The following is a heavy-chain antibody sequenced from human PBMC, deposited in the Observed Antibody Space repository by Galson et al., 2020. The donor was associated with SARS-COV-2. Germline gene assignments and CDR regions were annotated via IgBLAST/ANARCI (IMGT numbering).Heavy chain of an antibody. V-gene: IGHV3-21*01. Sequence: GESLKISCAASGFTFSSYSMNWVRQAPGKGLEWVSAISYSSSYKYYADSVKGRFTISRDNAKNTLYLQMNSLRAEDTAVYYCARDKDVGGTLPYYFDYWGQGTLVTVSS. CDR3: ARDKDVGGTLPYYFDY. J-gene: IGHJ4*02. CDR1: GFTFSSYS. D-gene: IGHD1-1*01. CDR2: ISYSSSYK.